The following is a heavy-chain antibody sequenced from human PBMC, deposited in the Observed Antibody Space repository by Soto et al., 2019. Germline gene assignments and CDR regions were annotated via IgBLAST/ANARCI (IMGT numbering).Heavy chain of an antibody. CDR2: IGTAGDT. Sequence: GGSLRLSCAASGFTFSSYDMHWVRQVIGKGLEWVSAIGTAGDTYYPGSVKGRFTISRENAKNSLYLQMNSLRAGDTAVYYCARAAYSSSWYELDYWGQGTLVTVSS. V-gene: IGHV3-13*01. D-gene: IGHD6-13*01. CDR1: GFTFSSYD. CDR3: ARAAYSSSWYELDY. J-gene: IGHJ4*02.